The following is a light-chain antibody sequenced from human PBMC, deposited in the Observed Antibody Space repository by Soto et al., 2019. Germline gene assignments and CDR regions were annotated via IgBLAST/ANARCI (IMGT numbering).Light chain of an antibody. J-gene: IGKJ1*01. CDR2: DAA. CDR3: QHRSSWPRS. V-gene: IGKV3-11*01. CDR1: QSVGTS. Sequence: DIVLTQSPATLSLSPGDRATLSCSASQSVGTSLAWYKQQPGQSPRLLIHDAAYRASGIPERFRGSGSGTAFSISISSLEPDDFAVYYCQHRSSWPRSFGRGTKVEV.